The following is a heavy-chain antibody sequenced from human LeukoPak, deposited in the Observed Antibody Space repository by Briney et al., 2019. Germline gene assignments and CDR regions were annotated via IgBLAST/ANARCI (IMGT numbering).Heavy chain of an antibody. CDR1: GGSISTGYNY. CDR2: MFFSGNT. V-gene: IGHV4-39*01. CDR3: ARTTEGGYTYDYFYYYYMDV. Sequence: PSETLSLTCSVSGGSISTGYNYWGWIRQPPGKGLEWIASMFFSGNTYYNPSLKSRVTMSVDTSKNQVFLNLRSVTAADTAVYYCARTTEGGYTYDYFYYYYMDVRGKGTTVTISS. J-gene: IGHJ6*03. D-gene: IGHD5-18*01.